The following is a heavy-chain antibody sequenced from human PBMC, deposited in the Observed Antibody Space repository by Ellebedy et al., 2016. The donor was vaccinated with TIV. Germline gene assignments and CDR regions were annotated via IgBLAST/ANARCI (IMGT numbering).Heavy chain of an antibody. Sequence: AASVQVSCKSSVGTFSSYAISWVRQAPGQGLEWMGRIIPILGIANYAQKFQGRVTITADKSTSTAYMELSSLRSEDTAVYYCAREAYYDSSGYYSAAFDIWGQGTMVTVSS. D-gene: IGHD3-22*01. CDR2: IIPILGIA. V-gene: IGHV1-69*04. CDR3: AREAYYDSSGYYSAAFDI. CDR1: VGTFSSYA. J-gene: IGHJ3*02.